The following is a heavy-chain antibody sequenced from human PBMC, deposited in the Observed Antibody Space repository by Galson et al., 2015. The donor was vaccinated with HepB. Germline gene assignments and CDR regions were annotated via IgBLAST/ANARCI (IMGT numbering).Heavy chain of an antibody. D-gene: IGHD1-1*01. CDR3: ARLPGTTGTGYFDY. V-gene: IGHV4-39*01. Sequence: SLTCTVSGGSISSSSYYWGWIRQPPGKGLEWIGSIYYSGSTYYNPSLKSRVTISVDTSKNQFSLKLSSVTAADTAVYYCARLPGTTGTGYFDYWGQGTLVTVSS. J-gene: IGHJ4*02. CDR1: GGSISSSSYY. CDR2: IYYSGST.